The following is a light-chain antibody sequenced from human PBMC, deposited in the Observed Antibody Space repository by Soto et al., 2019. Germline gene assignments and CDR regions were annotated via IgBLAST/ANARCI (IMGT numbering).Light chain of an antibody. CDR2: GAS. V-gene: IGKV3-20*01. Sequence: EIVLTQSPGTLSLSPGKRATLSCRASQSISSSYLAWYQQRPGQAPRLLIYGASSRATGIPDSFSGSGSGTEFTLTISRLEPEDFAVYYCQQYGSSSWTFGQGTKVDIK. CDR3: QQYGSSSWT. J-gene: IGKJ1*01. CDR1: QSISSSY.